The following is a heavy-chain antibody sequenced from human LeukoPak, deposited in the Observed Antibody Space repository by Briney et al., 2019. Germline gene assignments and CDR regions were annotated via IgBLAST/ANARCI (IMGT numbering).Heavy chain of an antibody. J-gene: IGHJ6*03. CDR3: ARAGQGFWSGYAYYYYYYMDV. D-gene: IGHD3-3*01. CDR2: MNPNSGNT. V-gene: IGHV1-8*03. CDR1: GYTFTSYD. Sequence: ASVKVSCKASGYTFTSYDINWVRQATGQGLEWMGWMNPNSGNTGYAQKFQGRVTITRNTSISTAYMELSSLRSEDTAVYYCARAGQGFWSGYAYYYYYYMDVWGKGTTVTVSS.